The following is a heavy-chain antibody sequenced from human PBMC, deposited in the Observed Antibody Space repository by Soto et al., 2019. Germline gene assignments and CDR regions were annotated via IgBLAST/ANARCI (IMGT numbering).Heavy chain of an antibody. CDR2: ITDSSDTV. CDR1: GFSFSNYN. V-gene: IGHV3-48*02. D-gene: IGHD3-3*01. CDR3: ARDFGHGYYLDY. J-gene: IGHJ4*02. Sequence: GGSLRLSCVASGFSFSNYNMNWVRQAPGKGLEWVSYITDSSDTVHYADSVRGRFTISRGNAESSLYLQMNSLRDEDTAVYFCARDFGHGYYLDYWGRGTLVTVSS.